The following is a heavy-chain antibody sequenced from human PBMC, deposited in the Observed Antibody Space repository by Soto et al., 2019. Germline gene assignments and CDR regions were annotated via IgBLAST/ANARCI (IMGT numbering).Heavy chain of an antibody. D-gene: IGHD1-26*01. V-gene: IGHV1-2*02. J-gene: IGHJ4*02. Sequence: GASVKVSCKASGYTFTGYYMHWVRQAPGQGLEWMGWINPNSGGTNYAQKFQGRVTMTRDTSISTAYMELSRLRSDDTAVYYCARIRSGSYLGNLLDYWGQGTLVTVSS. CDR3: ARIRSGSYLGNLLDY. CDR2: INPNSGGT. CDR1: GYTFTGYY.